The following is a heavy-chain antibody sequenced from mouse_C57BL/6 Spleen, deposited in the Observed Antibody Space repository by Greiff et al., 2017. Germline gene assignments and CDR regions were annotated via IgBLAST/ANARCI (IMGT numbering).Heavy chain of an antibody. J-gene: IGHJ3*01. CDR1: GFNIKDDY. V-gene: IGHV14-4*01. CDR2: IDPENGDT. Sequence: VQLQQSGAELVRPGASVKLSCTASGFNIKDDYMHWVKQRPEQGLEWIGWIDPENGDTEYASKFQGKATITADTSSNTAYLQLSSLTSEDTAVYYGTTGDTEGAYWGQGTLVTVSA. CDR3: TTGDTEGAY.